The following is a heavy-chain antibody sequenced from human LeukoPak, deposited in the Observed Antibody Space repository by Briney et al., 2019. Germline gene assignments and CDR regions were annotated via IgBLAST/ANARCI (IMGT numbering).Heavy chain of an antibody. CDR1: GFTFSSYA. V-gene: IGHV3-30-3*01. D-gene: IGHD3-22*01. CDR2: ISYDGSNK. J-gene: IGHJ4*02. Sequence: GRSLRLSCAASGFTFSSYAMHWVRQAPGKGLEWVAVISYDGSNKYCADSVKGRFTISRDNSKNTLYLQMNSLRAEDTAVYYCASTRYDSSGYYYSYWGQGTLVTVSS. CDR3: ASTRYDSSGYYYSY.